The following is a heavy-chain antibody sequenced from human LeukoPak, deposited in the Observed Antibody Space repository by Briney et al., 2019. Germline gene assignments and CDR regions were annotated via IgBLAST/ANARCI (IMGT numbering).Heavy chain of an antibody. CDR2: ISSSSSTI. CDR3: ARDKFGAAGNLFDY. V-gene: IGHV3-48*01. CDR1: GFTFSSYS. D-gene: IGHD6-13*01. J-gene: IGHJ4*02. Sequence: GSLRLSCAASGFTFSSYSMNWVRQAPGKGLEWVSYISSSSSTIYYADSVKGRFTISRDNAKNSLYLQMNSLRAEDTAVYYCARDKFGAAGNLFDYWGQGTLVTVSS.